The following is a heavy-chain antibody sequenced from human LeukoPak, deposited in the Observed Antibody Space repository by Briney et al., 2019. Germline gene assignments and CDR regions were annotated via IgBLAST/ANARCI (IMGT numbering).Heavy chain of an antibody. V-gene: IGHV3-21*01. Sequence: GGSLRLSCAASGITFSSYSMNWVRQAPGKGLEWVSSISSSSSYIYYADSVKGRFTISRDNAKNSLYLQMNSLRAEDTAVYYCARVSEGAVAGYYFDYWGQGTLVTVSS. D-gene: IGHD6-19*01. CDR1: GITFSSYS. J-gene: IGHJ4*02. CDR3: ARVSEGAVAGYYFDY. CDR2: ISSSSSYI.